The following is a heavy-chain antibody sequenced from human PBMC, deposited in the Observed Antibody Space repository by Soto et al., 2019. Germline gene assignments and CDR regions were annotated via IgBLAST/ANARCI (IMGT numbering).Heavy chain of an antibody. V-gene: IGHV3-23*01. CDR2: TGNSGDIS. CDR1: GFDFSSHT. CDR3: ARRQVGATKGKSWFDS. J-gene: IGHJ5*01. D-gene: IGHD1-26*01. Sequence: EVHLLESGGGLLQPGGSLRLSCSASGFDFSSHTMIWVRQAPGKGLEWVASTGNSGDISNYGDSVKGQFTISRDNTKNTHSLQMNSLRAKDTALDFCARRQVGATKGKSWFDSWGQGTLVTVSS.